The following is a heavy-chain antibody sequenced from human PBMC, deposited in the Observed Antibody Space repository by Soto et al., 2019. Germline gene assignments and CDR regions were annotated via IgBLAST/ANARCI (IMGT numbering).Heavy chain of an antibody. J-gene: IGHJ3*02. V-gene: IGHV3-66*01. CDR1: GFTVSSNY. CDR2: IYSGGST. D-gene: IGHD3-16*02. Sequence: GGSLRLSCAASGFTVSSNYMSWVRQAPGKGLEWVSVIYSGGSTYYADSVKGRFTISRDNSKNTLYLQMNSLRAEDTAVYYCARDRYWGSYRYTDAFDIWGQGTMVTVSS. CDR3: ARDRYWGSYRYTDAFDI.